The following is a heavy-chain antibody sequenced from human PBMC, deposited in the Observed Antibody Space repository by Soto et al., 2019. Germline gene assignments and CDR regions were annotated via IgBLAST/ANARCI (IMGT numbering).Heavy chain of an antibody. CDR2: MNPNSGNT. CDR3: ARGLTTVTTSPY. V-gene: IGHV1-8*01. CDR1: GYTFTSYD. Sequence: QVQLVQSGAEVKKPGASVKVSCKASGYTFTSYDINWVRQATGQGLEWMGWMNPNSGNTGYAQKFQGRVTMTWNTSISTAYMELSSLRSEDMAVYYCARGLTTVTTSPYWGQGTLVTVSS. D-gene: IGHD4-17*01. J-gene: IGHJ4*02.